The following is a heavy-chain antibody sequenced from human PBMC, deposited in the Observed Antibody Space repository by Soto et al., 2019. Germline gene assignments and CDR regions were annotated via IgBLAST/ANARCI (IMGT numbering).Heavy chain of an antibody. CDR1: GGSLSGYY. CDR2: INHRGSS. Sequence: SETLSLTCAVNGGSLSGYYWSWIRQSPGKGLEWIGEINHRGSSDYNPSLKSRVTISIDASKNHVTLELTSVTAADTAVYYCARSDNRNSLYGVDVWGQGTAVTSP. J-gene: IGHJ6*02. D-gene: IGHD1-7*01. CDR3: ARSDNRNSLYGVDV. V-gene: IGHV4-34*01.